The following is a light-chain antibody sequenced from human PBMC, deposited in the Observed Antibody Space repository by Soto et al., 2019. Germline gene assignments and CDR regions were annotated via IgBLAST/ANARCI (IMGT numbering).Light chain of an antibody. Sequence: EIVMTQSPATLSVSPGERATLSCRASQSVSSNLAWYQQKPGQAPRLLIYGASTRATGFPARFSGSGSGTEFTLTISSLQSEDFAVYYWQQYDNWPPLTFGQGTRLEIK. J-gene: IGKJ5*01. CDR2: GAS. V-gene: IGKV3-15*01. CDR1: QSVSSN. CDR3: QQYDNWPPLT.